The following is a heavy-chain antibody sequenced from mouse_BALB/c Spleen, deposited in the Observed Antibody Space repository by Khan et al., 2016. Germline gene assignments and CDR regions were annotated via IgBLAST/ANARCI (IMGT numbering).Heavy chain of an antibody. CDR1: GFDFSRYW. CDR3: GREGDYYGWFAY. Sequence: EVKLLESGGGLVQPGRSLKLSCAASGFDFSRYWMNWVRQAPGKGLEWIGEINSDSSTINYTPSLKDKFIISRDNAKNTLYLQMSKGRSEDTALYYCGREGDYYGWFAYWGQGTLVTVSA. D-gene: IGHD1-1*01. J-gene: IGHJ3*01. V-gene: IGHV4-1*02. CDR2: INSDSSTI.